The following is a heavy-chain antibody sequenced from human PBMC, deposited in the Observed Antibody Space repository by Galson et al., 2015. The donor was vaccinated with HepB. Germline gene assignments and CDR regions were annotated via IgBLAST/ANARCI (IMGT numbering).Heavy chain of an antibody. CDR2: ISSSGSTL. CDR1: GFTFSDYY. V-gene: IGHV3-11*01. D-gene: IGHD3-22*01. Sequence: SLRLSCAASGFTFSDYYMSWIRQAPGKGLEWVSYISSSGSTLYYADSVKGRFSISRDNSKNSLYLQMNSLRAEDTAVYYCARDAKRHYESSGYYVPDAFDIWGQGAMVTVSS. CDR3: ARDAKRHYESSGYYVPDAFDI. J-gene: IGHJ3*02.